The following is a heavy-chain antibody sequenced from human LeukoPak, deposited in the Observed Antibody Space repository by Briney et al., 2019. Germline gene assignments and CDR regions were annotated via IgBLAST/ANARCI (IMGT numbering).Heavy chain of an antibody. CDR2: ISYDGSNK. V-gene: IGHV3-30*04. D-gene: IGHD3-10*01. CDR3: ARDRVSRQLDV. CDR1: GFIFSNYA. J-gene: IGHJ6*02. Sequence: GGSLRLSCAASGFIFSNYAMHWVRQAPGKGLEWVAVISYDGSNKYYADSVKGRFTISRDNSKNTLYLQMNSLRAEDTAVYYCARDRVSRQLDVWGQGTTVTVSS.